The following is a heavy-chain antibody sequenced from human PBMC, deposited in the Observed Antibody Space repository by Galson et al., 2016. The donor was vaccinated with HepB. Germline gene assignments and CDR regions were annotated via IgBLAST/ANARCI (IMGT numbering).Heavy chain of an antibody. CDR1: GFTVSNNY. V-gene: IGHV3-53*01. Sequence: SLRLSCAGSGFTVSNNYMAWVRQAPGKGLELVSLIYSGGSRYYADSVKGRLTISRDNSNNTLYLQMDSLRAEDTAVYYCARPSSGIHNYWGQGTLVTVSS. CDR2: IYSGGSR. CDR3: ARPSSGIHNY. J-gene: IGHJ4*02. D-gene: IGHD1-26*01.